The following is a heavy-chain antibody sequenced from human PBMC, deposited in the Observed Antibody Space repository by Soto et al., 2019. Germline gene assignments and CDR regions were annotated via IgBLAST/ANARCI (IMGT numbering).Heavy chain of an antibody. CDR2: ISWNSGSI. D-gene: IGHD3-22*01. CDR1: GFTFDDYA. Sequence: RGGSLRLSWSASGFTFDDYAMHWVRQAPGKGLEWVSGISWNSGSIGYADSVKGRFTISRDNAKNSLYLQMNSLRAEDTALYYCAKSGDSSGYQDFDYWGQGTLVTV. CDR3: AKSGDSSGYQDFDY. J-gene: IGHJ4*02. V-gene: IGHV3-9*01.